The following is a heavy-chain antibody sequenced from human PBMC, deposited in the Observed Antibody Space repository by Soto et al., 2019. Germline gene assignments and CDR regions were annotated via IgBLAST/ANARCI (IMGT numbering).Heavy chain of an antibody. CDR3: ERDLYFLVFYHYGMDD. D-gene: IGHD2-2*02. V-gene: IGHV6-1*01. Sequence: SQTLSLTGAISGDSVSRNSAACNWIRQSPSRGLECVVRTYYRSNCYNDYEVSVKIRITINPDTSKNQFTLQMNSVSHEVTDEYYCERDLYFLVFYHYGMDDWGQGTTVPVSS. CDR2: TYYRSNCYN. J-gene: IGHJ6*02. CDR1: GDSVSRNSAA.